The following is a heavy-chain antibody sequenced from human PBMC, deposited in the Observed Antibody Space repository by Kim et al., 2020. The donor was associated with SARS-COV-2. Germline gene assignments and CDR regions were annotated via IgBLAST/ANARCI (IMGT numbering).Heavy chain of an antibody. V-gene: IGHV3-30*18. D-gene: IGHD2-2*03. CDR1: GFTFSSYG. J-gene: IGHJ4*02. CDR3: ANGESMDIVVVPAASSFDY. Sequence: GGSLRLSCAASGFTFSSYGMHWVRQAPGKGLEWVAVISYDGSNKYYADSVKGRFTISRDNSKNTLYLQMNSLRAEDTAVYYCANGESMDIVVVPAASSFDYWGQGTLVTVSS. CDR2: ISYDGSNK.